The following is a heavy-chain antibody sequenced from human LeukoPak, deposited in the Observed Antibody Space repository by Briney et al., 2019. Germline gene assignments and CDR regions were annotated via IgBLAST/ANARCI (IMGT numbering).Heavy chain of an antibody. V-gene: IGHV3-73*01. J-gene: IGHJ5*02. CDR1: GFTFSSSA. CDR3: TRDSGTYTWFDP. Sequence: PGGSLRLSCAASGFTFSSSAIHWVRQSSGKGLEWVAQIDKKDKGYATPTAYAASVKGRFTISRDDSINTAYLQMKSLKTEDTALYYCTRDSGTYTWFDPWGQGTLVTVSS. D-gene: IGHD1-26*01. CDR2: IDKKDKGYATPT.